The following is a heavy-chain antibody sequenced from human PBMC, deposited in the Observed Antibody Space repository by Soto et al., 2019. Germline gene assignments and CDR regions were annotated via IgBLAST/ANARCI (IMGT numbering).Heavy chain of an antibody. CDR1: GGWITSANW. V-gene: IGHV4-4*02. CDR2: ISHSGIT. Sequence: SETLSLTCAVSGGWITSANWWTWVRQPPGGGLEWIGEISHSGITNYKASLKSRVTMSVDKTKNDVYLKLTSVTAADTAVYYCARVLRGWFDPWGQGTPVTVSS. J-gene: IGHJ5*02. CDR3: ARVLRGWFDP.